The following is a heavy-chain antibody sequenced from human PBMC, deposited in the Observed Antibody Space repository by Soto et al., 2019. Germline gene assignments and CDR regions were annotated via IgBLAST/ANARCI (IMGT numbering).Heavy chain of an antibody. CDR2: IYNTGST. CDR1: GGFISSGDYY. Sequence: PSETLSLTCTVSGGFISSGDYYWSWIRQHPGKGLEWIGYIYNTGSTDYSPSLKSRLTMSVDTAKNQFSLKLTAVTAADAAVYFCARARRYTSSWFWFDPWGQGTPVTVSS. CDR3: ARARRYTSSWFWFDP. J-gene: IGHJ5*02. V-gene: IGHV4-31*03. D-gene: IGHD6-13*01.